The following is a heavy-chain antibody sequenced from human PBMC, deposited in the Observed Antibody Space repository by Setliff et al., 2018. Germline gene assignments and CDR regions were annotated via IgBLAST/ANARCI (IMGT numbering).Heavy chain of an antibody. D-gene: IGHD2-2*01. Sequence: GASVKVSCKTSGFRFTNFGFSWVRQAPGQGLEWLGSISPYSGNTNYPQWLQDRVTMTIDTSATTVYMELKSLRSDDTAVYYCARGPPDFVVVPAAAKFDYWGQGTLVTVSS. J-gene: IGHJ4*02. CDR2: ISPYSGNT. CDR3: ARGPPDFVVVPAAAKFDY. CDR1: GFRFTNFG. V-gene: IGHV1-18*01.